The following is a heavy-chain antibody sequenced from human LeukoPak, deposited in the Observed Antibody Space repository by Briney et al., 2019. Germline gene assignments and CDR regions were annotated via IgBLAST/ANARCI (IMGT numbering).Heavy chain of an antibody. CDR1: GFTFSSYS. J-gene: IGHJ4*02. V-gene: IGHV3-21*04. D-gene: IGHD1-26*01. CDR2: ISSSSSYI. CDR3: ASGGSGSYSY. Sequence: GGSLRLSCAASGFTFSSYSMNWVRQAPGKGLEWVSSISSSSSYIYYADSVKGRFTISRDNSKNTLYLQMNSLRAEDTAVYYCASGGSGSYSYWGQGTLVTVSS.